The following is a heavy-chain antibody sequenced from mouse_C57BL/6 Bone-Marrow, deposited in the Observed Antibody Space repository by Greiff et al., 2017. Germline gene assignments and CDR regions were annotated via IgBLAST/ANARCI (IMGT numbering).Heavy chain of an antibody. CDR2: IYPGSGST. D-gene: IGHD2-1*01. Sequence: QVQLQQPGAELVKPGASVKMSCKASGYTFTSYWITWVKQRPGQGLEWIGDIYPGSGSTNYNEKFKSKATLTVDTSSSTAYMQLSSLTSEDSAVYYCARGRGNYEAMDYWGQGTSVTVAS. CDR1: GYTFTSYW. J-gene: IGHJ4*01. V-gene: IGHV1-55*01. CDR3: ARGRGNYEAMDY.